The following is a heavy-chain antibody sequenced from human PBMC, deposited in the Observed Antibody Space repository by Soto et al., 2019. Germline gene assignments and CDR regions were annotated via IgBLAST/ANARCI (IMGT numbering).Heavy chain of an antibody. CDR3: ARGSGYDFHHGMDV. D-gene: IGHD5-12*01. J-gene: IGHJ6*02. Sequence: PSQTLSLTCAISGDRVSSNSAAWIWIRQSPSRGLEWLGRTYYRSKWYNDYAVSVKSRITINPDTSKNQFSLQLNSVTPEDTAVYYCARGSGYDFHHGMDVWGQGTTVTVSS. CDR1: GDRVSSNSAA. V-gene: IGHV6-1*01. CDR2: TYYRSKWYN.